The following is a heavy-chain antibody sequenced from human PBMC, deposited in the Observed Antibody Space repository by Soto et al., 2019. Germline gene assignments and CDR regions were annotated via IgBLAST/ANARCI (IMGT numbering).Heavy chain of an antibody. Sequence: GGSLRLSCAASGFTFSSYSMNWVRQAPGKGLEWVSYISSSSSTIYYADSVKGRFTISRDNAKNSLYLQMNSLRDEDTAVYYCARGRGSSPSWWFDPWGQGTLGTVSS. V-gene: IGHV3-48*02. CDR2: ISSSSSTI. CDR3: ARGRGSSPSWWFDP. D-gene: IGHD6-13*01. J-gene: IGHJ5*02. CDR1: GFTFSSYS.